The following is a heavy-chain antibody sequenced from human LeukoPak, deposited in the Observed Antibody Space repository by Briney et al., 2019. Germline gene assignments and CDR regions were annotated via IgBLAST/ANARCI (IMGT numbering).Heavy chain of an antibody. D-gene: IGHD6-19*01. CDR3: ARDSVAGVDY. Sequence: GGSLRLSCAASGFSFSSYALHWVRQAPGKGLEWVAVISNDGSHKYYAESVKGRLTISRDDSRNTLFLQMNSLRAEDTAVYYCARDSVAGVDYWGLGTLVTVSS. J-gene: IGHJ4*02. V-gene: IGHV3-30*03. CDR1: GFSFSSYA. CDR2: ISNDGSHK.